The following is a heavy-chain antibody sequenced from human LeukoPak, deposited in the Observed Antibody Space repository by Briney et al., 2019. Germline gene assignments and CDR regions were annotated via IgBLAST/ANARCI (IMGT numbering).Heavy chain of an antibody. D-gene: IGHD2-2*01. CDR2: ISSSSDHI. J-gene: IGHJ4*02. CDR1: GFTFSSYS. Sequence: GGSLRLSCAASGFTFSSYSMNWVRQAPGKGLEWVSSISSSSDHIAYADSVKGRFTISRDNAKNALYLQVNSLRAEDTAVYYCARGVVPAAFDYWGQGTLVTVSS. V-gene: IGHV3-21*01. CDR3: ARGVVPAAFDY.